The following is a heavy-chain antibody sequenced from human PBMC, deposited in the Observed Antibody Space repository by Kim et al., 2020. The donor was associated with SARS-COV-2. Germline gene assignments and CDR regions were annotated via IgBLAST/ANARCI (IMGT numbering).Heavy chain of an antibody. CDR2: IGTAGDT. J-gene: IGHJ6*03. CDR1: GFTFSSYD. CDR3: ARGGTGHYYYYYMDV. Sequence: GGSLRLSCAASGFTFSSYDMHWVRQATGKGLEWVSAIGTAGDTYYPGSVKGRFTIYRENAKNSLYLQMNSLRAGDTAVYYCARGGTGHYYYYYMDVWGKGTTVTVSS. V-gene: IGHV3-13*01. D-gene: IGHD1-1*01.